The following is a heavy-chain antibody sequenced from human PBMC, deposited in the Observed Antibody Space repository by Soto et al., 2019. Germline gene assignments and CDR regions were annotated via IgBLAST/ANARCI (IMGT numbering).Heavy chain of an antibody. Sequence: GGSLRLSCAASGFTFSNYAMSWVRQAPGKGLEWVSAISASGGGTYYADPVKGRFTISRDSSKNTLYPQMNSLRAEDTAVYYCAKDPRVGATAAEYFQYWGQGTLVTVSS. V-gene: IGHV3-23*01. CDR2: ISASGGGT. D-gene: IGHD1-26*01. J-gene: IGHJ1*01. CDR1: GFTFSNYA. CDR3: AKDPRVGATAAEYFQY.